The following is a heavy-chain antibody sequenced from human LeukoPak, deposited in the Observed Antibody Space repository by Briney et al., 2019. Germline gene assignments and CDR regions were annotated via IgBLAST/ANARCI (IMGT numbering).Heavy chain of an antibody. CDR3: AKDRGLLAFDI. D-gene: IGHD1-26*01. CDR2: ISWNSGSI. CDR1: GFTFDDYA. V-gene: IGHV3-9*01. J-gene: IGHJ3*02. Sequence: GRSLRLSCAASGFTFDDYAMHWVRQAPGKGLEWVSGISWNSGSIGYADSVKGRFTISRDNAKNSLYLQMNSLRAEDTALYYCAKDRGLLAFDIWGQGTMVTVSS.